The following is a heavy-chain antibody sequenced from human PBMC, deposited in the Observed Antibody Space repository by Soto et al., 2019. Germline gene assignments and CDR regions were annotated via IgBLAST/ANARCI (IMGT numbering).Heavy chain of an antibody. CDR1: GFTFSSYG. Sequence: LRLSCAASGFTFSSYGMHWVRQAPGKGLEWVAVISYDGSNKYYADSVKGRFTISRDNSKNTLYLQMNSLRAEDTAVYYCAKDRQWLAAPVTLFDYWGQGTLVTVSS. V-gene: IGHV3-30*18. J-gene: IGHJ4*02. CDR3: AKDRQWLAAPVTLFDY. D-gene: IGHD6-19*01. CDR2: ISYDGSNK.